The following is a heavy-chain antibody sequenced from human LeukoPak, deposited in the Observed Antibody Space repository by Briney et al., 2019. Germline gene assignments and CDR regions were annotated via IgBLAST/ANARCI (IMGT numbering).Heavy chain of an antibody. CDR1: GGTFSSFS. Sequence: SVKVSCKASGGTFSSFSISWVRQAPGQGLEWMGGIIPIFGTANYTQKFQGRVTITADESTSTAYMELNSLRSEDTAVYYCARGVGSGWTDYYYYYYMDVWGKGTTVTVSS. V-gene: IGHV1-69*13. J-gene: IGHJ6*03. D-gene: IGHD6-19*01. CDR2: IIPIFGTA. CDR3: ARGVGSGWTDYYYYYYMDV.